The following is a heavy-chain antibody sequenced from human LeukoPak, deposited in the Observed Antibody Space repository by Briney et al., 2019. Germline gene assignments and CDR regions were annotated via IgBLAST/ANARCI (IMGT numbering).Heavy chain of an antibody. D-gene: IGHD3-10*01. CDR2: INHSGST. Sequence: PSETLSLTCAVYGGSFSGYYWSWIRQPPGKGLEWIGEINHSGSTNYNPSLKSRVTISVDTSKNQFSLKLSSVTAANTAVYYCARSRWFGELSGVWLNYFDYWGQGTLVTVSS. J-gene: IGHJ4*02. CDR3: ARSRWFGELSGVWLNYFDY. CDR1: GGSFSGYY. V-gene: IGHV4-34*01.